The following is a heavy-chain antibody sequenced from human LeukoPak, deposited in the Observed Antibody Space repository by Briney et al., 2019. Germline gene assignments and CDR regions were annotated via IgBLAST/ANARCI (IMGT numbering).Heavy chain of an antibody. CDR2: IYSGGTT. CDR1: GLTVNSDY. J-gene: IGHJ4*02. CDR3: ARALLVRNGYNYSPNYFDY. Sequence: GGSLRLSCAASGLTVNSDYMNWVRQAPGKGLQWVSVIYSGGTTYYADSVKGRFTISRDNSKNTLYLQMNSLRAEDTAVYYCARALLVRNGYNYSPNYFDYWGQGTLVTVSS. V-gene: IGHV3-53*01. D-gene: IGHD5-24*01.